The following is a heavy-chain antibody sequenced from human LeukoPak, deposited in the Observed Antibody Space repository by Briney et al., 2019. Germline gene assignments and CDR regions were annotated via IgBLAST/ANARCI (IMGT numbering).Heavy chain of an antibody. V-gene: IGHV5-51*01. CDR3: ARRYCSGISCNPYFFDY. CDR2: ISPGDSDA. CDR1: GYTLTNHY. Sequence: GESLKISCKGSGYTLTNHYIGWVRQMPGKGLEWMGIISPGDSDARYSPSFQGQVTISADKSISTAYLRWSSLKASDTAIYYCARRYCSGISCNPYFFDYWGQGTLVTVSS. J-gene: IGHJ4*02. D-gene: IGHD2-2*01.